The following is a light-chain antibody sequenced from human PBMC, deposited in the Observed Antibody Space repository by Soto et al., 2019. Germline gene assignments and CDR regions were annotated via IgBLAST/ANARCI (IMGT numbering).Light chain of an antibody. CDR2: XXX. Sequence: QAVVTQEPSLTVSPGGTVTLTCGSSTGAVTSDHYPYWFQHKPGQAXMSLXYXXXXXXSXXPXRXXXXXXGGKAALTLLGAQPEDEAEYYCLLSYSGAYVFGTGTKVTVL. CDR1: TGAVTSDHY. J-gene: IGLJ1*01. V-gene: IGLV7-46*02. CDR3: LLSYSGAYV.